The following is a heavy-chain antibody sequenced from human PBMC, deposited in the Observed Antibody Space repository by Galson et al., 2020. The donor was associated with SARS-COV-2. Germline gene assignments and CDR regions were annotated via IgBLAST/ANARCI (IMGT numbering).Heavy chain of an antibody. CDR1: GFTFTTYP. V-gene: IGHV3-30*03. J-gene: IGHJ6*02. CDR2: ISYDGLNA. CDR3: ARDSSGEGYYYGMDV. D-gene: IGHD7-27*01. Sequence: GESLKISCVASGFTFTTYPMHWVRQAPGKGLAWVAVISYDGLNAQYADSVKGRFTISRENSQNTVYLQMNSLRVEDTALYYCARDSSGEGYYYGMDVWGQGTTVTVSS.